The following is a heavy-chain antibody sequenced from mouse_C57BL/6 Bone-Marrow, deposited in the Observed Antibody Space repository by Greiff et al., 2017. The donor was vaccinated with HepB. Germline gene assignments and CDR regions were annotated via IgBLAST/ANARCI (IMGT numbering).Heavy chain of an antibody. J-gene: IGHJ2*01. CDR1: GFTFSNYW. V-gene: IGHV6-3*01. D-gene: IGHD2-4*01. CDR3: TCHYDYGTSDY. CDR2: IRLKSDNYAT. Sequence: EVQLVESGGGLVQPGGSMKLSCVASGFTFSNYWMNWVRQSPEKGLEWVAQIRLKSDNYATHYAESVKGRFTISRDDSKSSVYLQMNNLRAEDTGIYYCTCHYDYGTSDYWGQGTTLTVSS.